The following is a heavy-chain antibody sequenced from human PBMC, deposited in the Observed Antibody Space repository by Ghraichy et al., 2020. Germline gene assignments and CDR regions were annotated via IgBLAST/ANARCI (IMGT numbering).Heavy chain of an antibody. Sequence: GGSLRLSCAASGFTFSSYEMNWVRQAPGKGLEWISYINSDGSTIYYADSVKGRFTISRDNAKNSLYLQINSLRAEDTAVYYCASQYYYDSRRFPAYFDYWGQGTLVTVSS. CDR2: INSDGSTI. D-gene: IGHD3-22*01. V-gene: IGHV3-48*03. CDR3: ASQYYYDSRRFPAYFDY. CDR1: GFTFSSYE. J-gene: IGHJ4*02.